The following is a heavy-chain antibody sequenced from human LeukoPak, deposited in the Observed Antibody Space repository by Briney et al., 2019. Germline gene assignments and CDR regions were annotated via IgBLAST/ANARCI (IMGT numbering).Heavy chain of an antibody. CDR3: ARHYNLAFDY. CDR1: GGSISPHY. Sequence: SETLSLTCTVPGGSISPHYWSWIRQPPGKGLEWIGYIYYSGSTNYNPSLKSRVTISIDMSKNQFSLKLSSVTAADTAVYHCARHYNLAFDYWGQGTLVTVSS. J-gene: IGHJ4*02. V-gene: IGHV4-59*08. CDR2: IYYSGST. D-gene: IGHD1-14*01.